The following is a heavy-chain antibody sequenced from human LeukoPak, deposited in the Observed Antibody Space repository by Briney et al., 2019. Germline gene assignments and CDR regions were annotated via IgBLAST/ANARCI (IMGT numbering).Heavy chain of an antibody. CDR2: ISAYNGNT. J-gene: IGHJ4*02. CDR1: GYSFTSYG. CDR3: ARATGSGWYFDY. Sequence: ASVTVSCKASGYSFTSYGYSWVRQAPGQGLEGVGWISAYNGNTNYAQKLQGRVTMTTDTSTSTAYNELRSLRSDATAVYYCARATGSGWYFDYRGQGTRVTVSS. D-gene: IGHD6-19*01. V-gene: IGHV1-18*01.